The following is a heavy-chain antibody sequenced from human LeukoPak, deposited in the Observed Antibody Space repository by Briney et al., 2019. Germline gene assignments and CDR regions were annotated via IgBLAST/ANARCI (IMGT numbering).Heavy chain of an antibody. CDR3: VRDNAAADGALDY. J-gene: IGHJ4*02. V-gene: IGHV3-33*01. D-gene: IGHD5-24*01. Sequence: GGSLRLSCVASGFTFSSHGMHWVRQAPGKGLEWVAVIWYDGSHRYYPDSVKGRFTISRDNSKNTLFLQMDSLSVDDTAVYYCVRDNAAADGALDYWGQGSLVTVSS. CDR1: GFTFSSHG. CDR2: IWYDGSHR.